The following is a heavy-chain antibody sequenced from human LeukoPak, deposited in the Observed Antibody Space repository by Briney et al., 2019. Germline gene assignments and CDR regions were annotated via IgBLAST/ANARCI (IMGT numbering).Heavy chain of an antibody. V-gene: IGHV4-34*01. D-gene: IGHD3-10*01. J-gene: IGHJ6*02. Sequence: SETLSLTCAVYGGSFSGYYWSWIRQPPGKGLEWIGEINHSGSTNYNPSLKSRVTISVDTSKNQFSLKLSSVTAADTAVYYCARVTLTSITMVRGVPYYYYGMDVWGQGTTVTVSS. CDR1: GGSFSGYY. CDR2: INHSGST. CDR3: ARVTLTSITMVRGVPYYYYGMDV.